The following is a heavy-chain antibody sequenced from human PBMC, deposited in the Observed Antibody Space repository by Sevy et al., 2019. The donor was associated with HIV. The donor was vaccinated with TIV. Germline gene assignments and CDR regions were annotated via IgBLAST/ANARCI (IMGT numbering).Heavy chain of an antibody. J-gene: IGHJ4*02. CDR3: ARSSGYSYGDFDY. D-gene: IGHD5-18*01. V-gene: IGHV4-59*01. Sequence: PSLKSRVSISMDTSKNQFSLKLNSVTAADTAVYYCARSSGYSYGDFDYWGQGTLVTVSS.